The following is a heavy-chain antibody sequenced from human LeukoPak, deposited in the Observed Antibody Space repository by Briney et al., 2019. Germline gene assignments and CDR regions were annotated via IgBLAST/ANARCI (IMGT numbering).Heavy chain of an antibody. J-gene: IGHJ6*04. Sequence: SETLSLTCTVSGGSISSYYWSWIRQPPGKGLEWIGYIYYSGSTNYNPSLKSRVTISVDTSKNQFSLKLSSVTAADTAVYYCARLYSGYGAYYYYYGMDAWGKGTTVTVSS. D-gene: IGHD5-12*01. CDR1: GGSISSYY. CDR2: IYYSGST. CDR3: ARLYSGYGAYYYYYGMDA. V-gene: IGHV4-59*01.